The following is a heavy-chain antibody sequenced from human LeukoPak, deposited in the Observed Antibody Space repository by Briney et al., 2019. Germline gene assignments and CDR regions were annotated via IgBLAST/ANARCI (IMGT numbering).Heavy chain of an antibody. D-gene: IGHD3-10*01. J-gene: IGHJ4*02. CDR1: GGTFSSYA. Sequence: ASVKVSCKASGGTFSSYAISWVRQAPGQGLEWMGEIIPIFGTANYAQKFQGRVTITADESTSTAYMELSSLRSEDTAVYYCARVSGSGSYYGPYYFDYWGQGTLVTVSS. CDR3: ARVSGSGSYYGPYYFDY. V-gene: IGHV1-69*13. CDR2: IIPIFGTA.